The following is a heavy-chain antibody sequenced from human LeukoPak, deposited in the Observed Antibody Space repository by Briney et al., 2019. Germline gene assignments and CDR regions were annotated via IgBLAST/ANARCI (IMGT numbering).Heavy chain of an antibody. V-gene: IGHV4-4*02. Sequence: SETLSLTCDVSGGSVTSTNWWTWVGHPPGKGREWIGEVHLDGRTNYNPSLKSRLIMSVDLPENHISLKLTSVTAADTAVYYCAREGGFYRPLDYSGQGTLVTVSS. CDR3: AREGGFYRPLDY. CDR1: GGSVTSTNW. CDR2: VHLDGRT. J-gene: IGHJ4*02. D-gene: IGHD3-3*01.